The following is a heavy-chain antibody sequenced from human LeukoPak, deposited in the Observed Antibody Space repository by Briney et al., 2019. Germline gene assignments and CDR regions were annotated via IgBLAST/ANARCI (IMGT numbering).Heavy chain of an antibody. CDR2: IYYSGST. V-gene: IGHV4-59*12. J-gene: IGHJ4*02. D-gene: IGHD5-18*01. Sequence: SETLSLTCTVSGGSISSYYWSWIRQPPGKGLEWIGYIYYSGSTNYNPSLKSRVTISVDTSKNQFSLKLSSVTAADTAVYYCARDRGKGIQLWLRDFDYWVQGTLVTVSS. CDR3: ARDRGKGIQLWLRDFDY. CDR1: GGSISSYY.